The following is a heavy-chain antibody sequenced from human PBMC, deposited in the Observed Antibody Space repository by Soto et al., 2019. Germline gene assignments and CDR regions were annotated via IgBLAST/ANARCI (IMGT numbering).Heavy chain of an antibody. CDR3: ARVSAPVLRYFDWLDF. CDR2: ISAYNGNT. CDR1: GYTFTSYG. Sequence: QVPLVQSGAEVKKPGASVKVSCKASGYTFTSYGISWVRQAPGQGLEWMGWISAYNGNTNYAQKLQGRVTMTTDTSTSTAYMELRSLRSDDTAVYYCARVSAPVLRYFDWLDFWGQGTLVTVSS. D-gene: IGHD3-9*01. V-gene: IGHV1-18*01. J-gene: IGHJ5*01.